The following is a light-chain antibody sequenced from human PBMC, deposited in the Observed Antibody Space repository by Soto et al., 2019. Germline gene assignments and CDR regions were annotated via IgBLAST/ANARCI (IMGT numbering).Light chain of an antibody. Sequence: QSVLTQPPSASGAPGQRGTISCSGSSSNLGTNYVYWYQQLPGTAPQHLIYRNNQGPSGVPDRFSGSKSGTSASLSISGLLSDDEADYYCAAWYDSLRAPYVFGTGTKVTVL. CDR3: AAWYDSLRAPYV. V-gene: IGLV1-47*01. CDR1: SSNLGTNY. J-gene: IGLJ1*01. CDR2: RNN.